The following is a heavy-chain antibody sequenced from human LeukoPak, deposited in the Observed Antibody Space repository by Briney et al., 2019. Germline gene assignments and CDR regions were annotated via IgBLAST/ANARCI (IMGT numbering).Heavy chain of an antibody. CDR2: INGDGSTT. D-gene: IGHD2-15*01. CDR1: GFTFSNYW. J-gene: IGHJ5*02. V-gene: IGHV3-74*03. Sequence: GGSLRLSCVASGFTFSNYWMHWVRQAPGKGLVWVSRINGDGSTTTYADSVKGRFTISRDNAKNTVYLQMNSLRAEDTAVYYCARDEAGYCGGGSCPWGQGTLVTVSS. CDR3: ARDEAGYCGGGSCP.